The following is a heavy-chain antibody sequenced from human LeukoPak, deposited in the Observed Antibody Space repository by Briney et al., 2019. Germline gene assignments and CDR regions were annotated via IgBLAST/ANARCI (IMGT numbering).Heavy chain of an antibody. V-gene: IGHV3-15*07. CDR2: IKRKTDGGTT. CDR1: GFAFTNAW. CDR3: TRDGRGNSYVYYYFDY. Sequence: GGSLRLSCAASGFAFTNAWMNWVRQAPGKGLEWVGLIKRKTDGGTTDYAAPVKGRFTISRDDSKSIANLQMNSLKTEDTAMYYCTRDGRGNSYVYYYFDYWGQGTLVTVSS. J-gene: IGHJ4*02. D-gene: IGHD5-18*01.